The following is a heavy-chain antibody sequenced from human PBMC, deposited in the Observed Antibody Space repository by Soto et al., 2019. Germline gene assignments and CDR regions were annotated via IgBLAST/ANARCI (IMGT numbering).Heavy chain of an antibody. Sequence: QVQLVQSGAEVKKPGSSVKVSCTASGGTFNFYSISWVRQAPGQGLEWVGRVIPMVGMSEYAQKFQGRVTITADTSTTTAYMNLRSLRSEDTAVYYCATNCGSGIAHVDYWGQGTLVTFSS. CDR2: VIPMVGMS. CDR1: GGTFNFYS. J-gene: IGHJ4*02. CDR3: ATNCGSGIAHVDY. V-gene: IGHV1-69*02. D-gene: IGHD3-10*01.